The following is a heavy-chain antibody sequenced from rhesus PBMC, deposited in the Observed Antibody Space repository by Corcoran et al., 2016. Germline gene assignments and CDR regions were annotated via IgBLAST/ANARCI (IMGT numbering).Heavy chain of an antibody. J-gene: IGHJ3*01. V-gene: IGHV3S43*01. Sequence: EVQLVESGGGLVQPGGSLRLSCAAPGFTPGNSDLIWIRQAPGKGLEWVSYISSGGSIYYSGSVKCRFTISRDNAKNRLYLQMSSLRVEDTAVYYCAKDSTRMITVTIYDAFDFWGQGLRVTVSS. CDR2: ISSGGSI. CDR1: GFTPGNSD. D-gene: IGHD3-9*01. CDR3: AKDSTRMITVTIYDAFDF.